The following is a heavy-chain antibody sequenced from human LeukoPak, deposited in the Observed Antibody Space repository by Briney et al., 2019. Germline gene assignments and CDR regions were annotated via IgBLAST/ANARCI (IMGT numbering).Heavy chain of an antibody. J-gene: IGHJ4*01. CDR3: VSGWYVNSY. Sequence: GGSLRLSCAASGFTFSSYAMNWVRLAPGKGLEWVSGISIGGGSTSYTDSVKGRFAISRDDSKNTLYLQLSSLRAEDTAVYYCVSGWYVNSYWGQCTPLTVSS. D-gene: IGHD6-19*01. V-gene: IGHV3-23*01. CDR1: GFTFSSYA. CDR2: ISIGGGST.